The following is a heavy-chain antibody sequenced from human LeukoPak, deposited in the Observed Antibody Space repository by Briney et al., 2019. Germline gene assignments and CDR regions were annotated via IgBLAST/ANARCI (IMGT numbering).Heavy chain of an antibody. V-gene: IGHV3-33*01. J-gene: IGHJ1*01. D-gene: IGHD6-13*01. CDR3: VRGEYSSSWHSEYFQY. Sequence: GGSLRLSCAASGFSFSNFGMHWVRQAPGKGLEWVAIIWHDGSNSYYADSVKGRFTISRDNSKNMLSLQMNSLRVEDTAVYYCVRGEYSSSWHSEYFQYWGQGTLVTVSS. CDR1: GFSFSNFG. CDR2: IWHDGSNS.